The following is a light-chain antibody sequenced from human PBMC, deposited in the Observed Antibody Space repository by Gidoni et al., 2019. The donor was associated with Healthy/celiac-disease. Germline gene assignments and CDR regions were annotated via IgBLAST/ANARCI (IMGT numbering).Light chain of an antibody. J-gene: IGKJ1*01. V-gene: IGKV3-15*01. Sequence: EIVMTQSPATLSVSPGERATLSCRASQSVSSNLAWYQQKPGQAPRHLISDASTRATGIPARCSGSGSGRKVTLTISSLQSEDFAVYYCQQYNNWPPWTFGQGTKVEIK. CDR1: QSVSSN. CDR3: QQYNNWPPWT. CDR2: DAS.